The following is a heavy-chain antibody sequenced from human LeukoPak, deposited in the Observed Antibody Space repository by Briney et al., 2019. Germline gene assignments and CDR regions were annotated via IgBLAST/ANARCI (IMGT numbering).Heavy chain of an antibody. D-gene: IGHD3-22*01. V-gene: IGHV3-11*01. J-gene: IGHJ4*02. CDR1: GFTFSDYY. CDR3: ARDLLSYYDSSGYYDY. CDR2: ISSSGSTI. Sequence: GGSLRLSCAASGFTFSDYYMSWIRHAPGKGLEWVSYISSSGSTIYYADSVKGRFTISRDNAKNSLYLQMNSLRAEDTAVYYCARDLLSYYDSSGYYDYWGQGTLVTVSS.